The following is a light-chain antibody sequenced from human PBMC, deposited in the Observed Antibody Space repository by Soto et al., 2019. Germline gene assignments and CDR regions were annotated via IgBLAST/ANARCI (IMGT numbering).Light chain of an antibody. CDR3: QSYDSSLSGSEV. J-gene: IGLJ1*01. V-gene: IGLV1-40*01. CDR1: SSNIGAGYD. Sequence: QSVLTQPPSVSGAPGQRVTISCTGSSSNIGAGYDVHWYQQLPGTAPKLLIYGNSNRPSGVPDRFSGSKSGTSASLAITGLQAEDGADYYCQSYDSSLSGSEVFGTGTQLTVL. CDR2: GNS.